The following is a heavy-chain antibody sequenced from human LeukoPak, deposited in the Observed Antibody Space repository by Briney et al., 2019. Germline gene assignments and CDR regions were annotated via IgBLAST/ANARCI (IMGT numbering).Heavy chain of an antibody. J-gene: IGHJ4*02. CDR3: ARGSYYYGSGRDYFDY. Sequence: SSETLSLTCSVSGDSISYFYWSWIRQAAGKGLEWIGRTSSSGNTDYNASLKSRVTMSVDTSKNQFSLKLSSVTAADTAVYYCARGSYYYGSGRDYFDYWGQGTLVTVSS. CDR1: GDSISYFY. CDR2: TSSSGNT. V-gene: IGHV4-4*07. D-gene: IGHD3-10*01.